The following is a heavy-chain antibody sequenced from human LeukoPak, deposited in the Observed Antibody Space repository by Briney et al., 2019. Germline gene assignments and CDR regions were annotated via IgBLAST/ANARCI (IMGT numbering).Heavy chain of an antibody. D-gene: IGHD1-26*01. CDR3: ARDSGSWSSDY. CDR2: ISSNGRNQ. Sequence: GRSLRLSCAASGFTFSDYAMHWVRQAPGKGLEWMAVISSNGRNQFYADSVKGRFTISRDSSRNTLYLQMDSLRAEDTAVYYCARDSGSWSSDYWGQGTLVTVSS. V-gene: IGHV3-30*04. CDR1: GFTFSDYA. J-gene: IGHJ4*02.